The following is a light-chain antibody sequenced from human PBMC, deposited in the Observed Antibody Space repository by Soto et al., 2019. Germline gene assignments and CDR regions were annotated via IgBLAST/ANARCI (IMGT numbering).Light chain of an antibody. V-gene: IGKV3-20*01. J-gene: IGKJ2*01. CDR1: QSVSSSN. CDR3: QQYGSSPPYT. CDR2: GAS. Sequence: EIVLTQSPGTLSLSPGERATLSCRASQSVSSSNLAWYQQKPGQAPRLLIYGASSRATGIPDRVSGSGSGTDFTRTISRLAPEDFAVYYCQQYGSSPPYTFGQGTKLEI.